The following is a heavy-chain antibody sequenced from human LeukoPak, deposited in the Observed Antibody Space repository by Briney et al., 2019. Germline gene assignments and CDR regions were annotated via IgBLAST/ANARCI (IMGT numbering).Heavy chain of an antibody. J-gene: IGHJ6*04. V-gene: IGHV3-48*03. CDR2: ISRSGSTI. CDR3: ARDRNYYYYGMDV. Sequence: PGGSLRLSCAASGFTFSSYEMNWVRQAPGKGLEWVSYISRSGSTIYYADSVKGRFTISRDNAKNSLYLQMNSLRAEDTAVYYCARDRNYYYYGMDVWGKGTTVTVSS. CDR1: GFTFSSYE.